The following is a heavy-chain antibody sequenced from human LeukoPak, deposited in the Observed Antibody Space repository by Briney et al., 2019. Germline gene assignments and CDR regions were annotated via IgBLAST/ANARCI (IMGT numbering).Heavy chain of an antibody. Sequence: AGGSLRLSCAASGFTFSSYEMNWVRQAPGKGLEWVSYISSSGSTIYYADSVKGRFTISRDNAKNSLYLQMNSLGAEDSATYYCVREGFYFFDFWGQGTLVTVSS. J-gene: IGHJ4*01. CDR2: ISSSGSTI. V-gene: IGHV3-48*03. CDR1: GFTFSSYE. CDR3: VREGFYFFDF.